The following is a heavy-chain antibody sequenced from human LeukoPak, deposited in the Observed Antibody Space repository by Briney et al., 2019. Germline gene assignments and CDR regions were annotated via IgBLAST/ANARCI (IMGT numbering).Heavy chain of an antibody. CDR2: INHSGST. Sequence: SETLSLTCAVYGGSFSGYYWSWIRQPPGKGLEWIGEINHSGSTNYNPSLKSRVTISVDTSKNQFSLELSSVTAADTAVYYCASSATDFIPYSSSWYPNYYYYGMDVWGQGTPVTVSS. CDR3: ASSATDFIPYSSSWYPNYYYYGMDV. V-gene: IGHV4-34*01. J-gene: IGHJ6*02. CDR1: GGSFSGYY. D-gene: IGHD6-13*01.